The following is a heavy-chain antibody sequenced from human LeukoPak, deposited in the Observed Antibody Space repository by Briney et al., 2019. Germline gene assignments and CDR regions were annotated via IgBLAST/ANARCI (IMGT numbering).Heavy chain of an antibody. D-gene: IGHD2-15*01. CDR3: ARESYCSGGSCYSGRAFDI. J-gene: IGHJ3*02. CDR1: GFTLSSYE. Sequence: GGSLRLSCTVSGFTLSSYEMSWIRQAPGKGLEWVSSIDYDGGSGHYADSVKGRFTISRDSAKNTLYLQMNSLRAEDTAVYYCARESYCSGGSCYSGRAFDIWGQGTMVTVSS. V-gene: IGHV3-74*01. CDR2: IDYDGGSG.